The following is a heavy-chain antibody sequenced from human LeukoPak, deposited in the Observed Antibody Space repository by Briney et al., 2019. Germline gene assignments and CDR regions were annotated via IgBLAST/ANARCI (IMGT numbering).Heavy chain of an antibody. CDR2: IYYSGST. V-gene: IGHV4-59*01. D-gene: IGHD5-18*01. Sequence: PSETLSLTCTVSGGSISSYYWSWIRQPPGKGLEWIGYIYYSGSTNYNPSLKSRVTISVDSSKNQFSLKLSSVTAADTAVYYCARTTEGGNTYDYFSYYYMDVWGKGTTVTISS. CDR1: GGSISSYY. CDR3: ARTTEGGNTYDYFSYYYMDV. J-gene: IGHJ6*03.